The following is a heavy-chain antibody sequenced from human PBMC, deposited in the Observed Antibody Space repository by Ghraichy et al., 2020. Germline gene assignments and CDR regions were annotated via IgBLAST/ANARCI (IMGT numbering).Heavy chain of an antibody. CDR1: GLTFDDYT. Sequence: LTCAASGLTFDDYTMHWVRQAPGKGLEWVSLITWNGGSTYYADSVKGRFTASRDNSKNSLYLQMNSLRTEDTALYYCAAEYYYDSSGCFRYWGQGTLVTVSS. J-gene: IGHJ4*02. CDR2: ITWNGGST. V-gene: IGHV3-43*01. D-gene: IGHD3-22*01. CDR3: AAEYYYDSSGCFRY.